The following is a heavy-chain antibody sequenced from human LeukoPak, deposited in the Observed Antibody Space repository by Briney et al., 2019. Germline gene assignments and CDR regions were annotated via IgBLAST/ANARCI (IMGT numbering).Heavy chain of an antibody. J-gene: IGHJ6*03. D-gene: IGHD6-13*01. CDR2: IIPVSGTT. CDR3: ARDSSSWTGPYYYYYYMDV. CDR1: GGTFSSYA. Sequence: ASVKVSCKTSGGTFSSYAISWVRQAPGQGPEWMGGIIPVSGTTNNAHKFQGRVTITADESTSTAYMELSSLRSEDTAVYYCARDSSSWTGPYYYYYYMDVWGKGTTVTVSS. V-gene: IGHV1-69*13.